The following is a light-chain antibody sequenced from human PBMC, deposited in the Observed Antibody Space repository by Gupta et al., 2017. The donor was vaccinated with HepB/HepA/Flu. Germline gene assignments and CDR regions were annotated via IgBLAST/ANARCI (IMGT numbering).Light chain of an antibody. CDR3: QSYDTTLKVI. Sequence: QSVLMQPPSASGAPGQRITISCTRSSSNIGAGYDVHWYQQLPGTAPKLLIYTNTNRPSGVPDRFSGSRSGTSASLAITGLQAEDEADYYCQSYDTTLKVIFGGGTKVTVL. V-gene: IGLV1-40*01. CDR2: TNT. CDR1: SSNIGAGYD. J-gene: IGLJ2*01.